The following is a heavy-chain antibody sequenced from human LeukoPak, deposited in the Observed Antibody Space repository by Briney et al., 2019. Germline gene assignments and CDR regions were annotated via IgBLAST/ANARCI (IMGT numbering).Heavy chain of an antibody. V-gene: IGHV3-23*01. D-gene: IGHD2-15*01. CDR2: ISGSGNNT. Sequence: GGSLRLSCAASGLTLSGSAMSWVRQAPGKGLEWVSLISGSGNNTYYADSVKGRFTISRDNSKNALYLQMNSLRAEETAVYYCAKVLVLVSANRYYFDYWGQGTLVTVSS. CDR1: GLTLSGSA. J-gene: IGHJ4*02. CDR3: AKVLVLVSANRYYFDY.